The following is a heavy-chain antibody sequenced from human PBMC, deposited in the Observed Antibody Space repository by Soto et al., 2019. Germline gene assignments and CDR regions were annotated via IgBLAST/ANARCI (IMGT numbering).Heavy chain of an antibody. V-gene: IGHV1-18*01. J-gene: IGHJ4*02. Sequence: QVQLVQSGPEVKKPGASVKVSCKTSGYTFYSYDITWVRQAPGQGLEWMGTTSVYNGDSNVAQNLQGRVTMTIDKSPATAYMDLKNLTSDDTAVYYCARARATVTTERALGYWGQGTLVTVSS. CDR2: TSVYNGDS. D-gene: IGHD4-17*01. CDR1: GYTFYSYD. CDR3: ARARATVTTERALGY.